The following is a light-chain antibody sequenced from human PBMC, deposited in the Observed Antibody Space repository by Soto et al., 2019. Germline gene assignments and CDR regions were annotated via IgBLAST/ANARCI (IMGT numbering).Light chain of an antibody. CDR1: QNVRSN. CDR2: GAS. J-gene: IGKJ1*01. V-gene: IGKV3-15*01. Sequence: EIVMTQSPATLSVSPGERATLSCRASQNVRSNLAWYQQKPGQAPRLLIYGASTRATGIPARFSGRGSGTEFILTISSLQSEDCAVYYCQQYDDWPETFGQGTKVEIK. CDR3: QQYDDWPET.